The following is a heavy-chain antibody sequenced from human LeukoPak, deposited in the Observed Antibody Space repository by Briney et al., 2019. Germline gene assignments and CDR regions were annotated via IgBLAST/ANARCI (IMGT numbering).Heavy chain of an antibody. J-gene: IGHJ4*02. D-gene: IGHD7-27*01. CDR1: GFTFDDYG. Sequence: PGGSLRLSCAASGFTFDDYGMSWVRQAPGKGLEWVSGINWNSGSTGYADSVKGRFTTSRDNAKNSLYLQMNSLRAEDTALYYRARVWDWGSGNYFDYWGQGTLVTVSS. CDR3: ARVWDWGSGNYFDY. CDR2: INWNSGST. V-gene: IGHV3-20*04.